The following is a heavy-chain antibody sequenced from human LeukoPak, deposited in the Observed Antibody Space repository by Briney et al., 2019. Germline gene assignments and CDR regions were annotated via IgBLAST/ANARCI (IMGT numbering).Heavy chain of an antibody. Sequence: GESLKISCKGSGYSFTSYWIGWVRQMPGKGLEWVGIIYPGDSDTRYSPSFQGQVTISADKSISTAYLQWSSLKASDTAMYYCARRPIVGATEIWFDPWGQGTLVTVSS. CDR2: IYPGDSDT. D-gene: IGHD1-26*01. CDR3: ARRPIVGATEIWFDP. V-gene: IGHV5-51*01. CDR1: GYSFTSYW. J-gene: IGHJ5*02.